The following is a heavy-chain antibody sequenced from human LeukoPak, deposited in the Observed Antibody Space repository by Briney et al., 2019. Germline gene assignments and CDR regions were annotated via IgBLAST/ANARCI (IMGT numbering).Heavy chain of an antibody. CDR1: GFTFSNAW. Sequence: GGSLRLSCAASGFTFSNAWMSWVRQAPGKGLEWVGRIKSKTDGGTTDYAAPVKDRFTTSRDDSKNTLYLQMNSLKTEDTAVYYCSGRLDYGDDYWGQGTLVTVSS. CDR2: IKSKTDGGTT. V-gene: IGHV3-15*01. J-gene: IGHJ4*02. CDR3: SGRLDYGDDY. D-gene: IGHD4-17*01.